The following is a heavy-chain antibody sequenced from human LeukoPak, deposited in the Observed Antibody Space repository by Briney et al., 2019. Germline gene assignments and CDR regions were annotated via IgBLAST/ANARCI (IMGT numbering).Heavy chain of an antibody. D-gene: IGHD3-22*01. V-gene: IGHV3-74*01. CDR1: GFTFSSYW. Sequence: GGSLRLSCAASGFTFSSYWMHWVRQAPGKGLVWVSRINSYRSSTSYADSVKGRFTISRDNAKNTLYLQMNSLRAEDTAVYYCARDKEDSSGFPLGYWGQGTLVTVSS. CDR2: INSYRSST. J-gene: IGHJ4*02. CDR3: ARDKEDSSGFPLGY.